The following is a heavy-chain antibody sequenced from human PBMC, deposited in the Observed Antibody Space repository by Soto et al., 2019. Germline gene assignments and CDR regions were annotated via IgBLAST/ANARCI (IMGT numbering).Heavy chain of an antibody. J-gene: IGHJ4*02. CDR1: GFMFSSYW. CDR3: ASWYYDFWSGYFDY. Sequence: GGSLRLSCAASGFMFSSYWMSWVRQAPGKGLEWVANIKQDGSEKFYVDSVKGRFTISRDNAKNSLYLQMNSLRAEDTAVYYCASWYYDFWSGYFDYWGQGTLVTVSS. V-gene: IGHV3-7*01. D-gene: IGHD3-3*01. CDR2: IKQDGSEK.